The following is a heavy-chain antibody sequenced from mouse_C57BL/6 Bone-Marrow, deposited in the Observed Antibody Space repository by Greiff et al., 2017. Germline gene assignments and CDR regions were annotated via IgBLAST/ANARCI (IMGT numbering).Heavy chain of an antibody. J-gene: IGHJ1*03. D-gene: IGHD1-1*01. CDR2: IDPSDSYT. CDR1: GYTFTSYW. CDR3: ARLYYGTNSAYWYFDV. Sequence: QVQLQQPGAELVKPGASVKLSCKASGYTFTSYWMQWVQQRPGQGLEWIGEIDPSDSYTNYNQQFKGKATLTVDKSSSTAYMQLSSLTSEDSAVYYCARLYYGTNSAYWYFDVWGTGTTVTVSS. V-gene: IGHV1-50*01.